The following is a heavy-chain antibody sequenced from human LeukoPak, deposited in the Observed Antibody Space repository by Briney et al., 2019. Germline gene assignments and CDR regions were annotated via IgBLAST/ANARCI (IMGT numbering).Heavy chain of an antibody. Sequence: GGSLRLSCTASGFAYSGSSMHWVRQAPGKGLEWVSGIQRDGSSPTYADSVKGRFTISRDNAKGSVYLQVNIVRAEDTAVYYCSRGHYGPDYWGQGTLVTVSS. CDR2: IQRDGSSP. CDR3: SRGHYGPDY. D-gene: IGHD3-16*01. CDR1: GFAYSGSS. V-gene: IGHV3-74*01. J-gene: IGHJ4*02.